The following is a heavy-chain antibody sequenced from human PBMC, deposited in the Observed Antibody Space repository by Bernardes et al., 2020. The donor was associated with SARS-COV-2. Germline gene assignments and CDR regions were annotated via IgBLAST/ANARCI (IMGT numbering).Heavy chain of an antibody. CDR1: GFTFNTYS. V-gene: IGHV3-21*01. D-gene: IGHD1-1*01. Sequence: GGSLRLSCATPGFTFNTYSMNWVRQAPGKGLEWVASITLNFDMYYADSVKGRFTISRDNAKNSLYLQMNSLRAEDTAIYYCATAKDWNWGQGTTVTVSS. J-gene: IGHJ6*02. CDR2: ITLNFDM. CDR3: ATAKDWN.